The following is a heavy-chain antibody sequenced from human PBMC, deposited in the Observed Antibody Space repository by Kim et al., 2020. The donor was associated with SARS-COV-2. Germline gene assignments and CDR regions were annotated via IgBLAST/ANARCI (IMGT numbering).Heavy chain of an antibody. V-gene: IGHV3-48*02. J-gene: IGHJ4*02. CDR3: ARGVYGDYYFDY. CDR1: GFTFSTYS. D-gene: IGHD4-17*01. CDR2: ITSSIRTI. Sequence: GGSLRLSCAASGFTFSTYSMNWVRQAPGKGLEWVSYITSSIRTIYYADSVKGRFTISRDNAKNSLYLQMNSLRDEDTAVYYCARGVYGDYYFDYWGQGTL.